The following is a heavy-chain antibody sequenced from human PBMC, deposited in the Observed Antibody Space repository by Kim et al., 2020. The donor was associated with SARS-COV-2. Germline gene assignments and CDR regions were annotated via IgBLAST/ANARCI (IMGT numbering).Heavy chain of an antibody. V-gene: IGHV4-31*02. D-gene: IGHD3-10*01. Sequence: NPSLKSRGTISVDTSKNQFSLRLSTVTAAETAVYYCARDGYGSGSYGMDVWGKGTTVTVSS. CDR3: ARDGYGSGSYGMDV. J-gene: IGHJ6*04.